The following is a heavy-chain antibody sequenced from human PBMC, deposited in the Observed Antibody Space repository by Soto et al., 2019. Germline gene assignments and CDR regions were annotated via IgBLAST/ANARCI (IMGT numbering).Heavy chain of an antibody. CDR2: IKPDGSER. D-gene: IGHD7-27*01. V-gene: IGHV3-7*04. J-gene: IGHJ4*02. CDR1: GFTFGTYW. Sequence: EVQLVESGGGLAQPGGSLRLSCEASGFTFGTYWMTWVRQPPGKGLECVADIKPDGSERYYVDSVKGRFTISRDNAKNSLYLHMNSLRAEYTAVYYCATDLNWEHYWGQGTLVTVSS. CDR3: ATDLNWEHY.